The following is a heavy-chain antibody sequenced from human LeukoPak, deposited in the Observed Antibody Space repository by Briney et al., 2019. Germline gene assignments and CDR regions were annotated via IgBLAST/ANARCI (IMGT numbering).Heavy chain of an antibody. CDR3: AKDHYWSIDY. V-gene: IGHV3-74*01. CDR2: IKGDGIST. D-gene: IGHD3-3*01. J-gene: IGHJ4*02. Sequence: GGSLRLSCAASGITFSNYWMSWVRHAPGQGLVWVSRIKGDGISTNYADSVKGRFTISRDIAKNTLYLQMNSLRAEDTGVYYCAKDHYWSIDYWGRGTLVTVSS. CDR1: GITFSNYW.